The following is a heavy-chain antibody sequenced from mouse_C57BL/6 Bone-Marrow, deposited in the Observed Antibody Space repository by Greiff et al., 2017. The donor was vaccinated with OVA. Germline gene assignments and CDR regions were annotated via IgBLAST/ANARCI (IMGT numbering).Heavy chain of an antibody. CDR2: INPSRGYT. CDR1: GYTFTSYW. D-gene: IGHD3-2*02. V-gene: IGHV1-7*01. CDR3: ARGQLRLRGAY. Sequence: VQLKESGAELAKPGASVKLSCKASGYTFTSYWMHWVRQRPGQGLEWIGYINPSRGYTKSNQKFKDKAKLTADKSSSTAYMQLSSLTYEDSAVYYCARGQLRLRGAYWGQGTLVTVSA. J-gene: IGHJ3*01.